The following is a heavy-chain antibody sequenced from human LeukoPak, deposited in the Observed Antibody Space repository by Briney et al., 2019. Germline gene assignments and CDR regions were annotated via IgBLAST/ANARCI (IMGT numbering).Heavy chain of an antibody. CDR3: ARGAPIAVAGTGWFDP. CDR1: GGTFSSYA. V-gene: IGHV1-69*06. D-gene: IGHD6-19*01. J-gene: IGHJ5*02. CDR2: IIPIFGTA. Sequence: GASVKVSCKASGGTFSSYAISWVRQAPGQGLEWMGGIIPIFGTANYAQKFQGRVTITADKSTSTAYMELSSLRSEDTAVYYCARGAPIAVAGTGWFDPWGQGTLVTVSS.